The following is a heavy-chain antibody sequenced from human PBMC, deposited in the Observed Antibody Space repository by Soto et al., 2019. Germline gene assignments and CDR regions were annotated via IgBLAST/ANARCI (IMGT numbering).Heavy chain of an antibody. D-gene: IGHD6-13*01. CDR2: INPNSGRT. CDR3: ARGPALYSSSWAPEY. J-gene: IGHJ4*02. Sequence: ASVKVSCKASGYTFTGYYMHWVRQAPGQGLEWMGWINPNSGRTNYAQKFQGWVTMTRDTSISTAYMELSRLRSDDTAVYYCARGPALYSSSWAPEYWGQGTLVTVSS. V-gene: IGHV1-2*04. CDR1: GYTFTGYY.